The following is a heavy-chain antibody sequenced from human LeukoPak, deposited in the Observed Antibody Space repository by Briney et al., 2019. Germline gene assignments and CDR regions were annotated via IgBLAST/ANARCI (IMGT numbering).Heavy chain of an antibody. J-gene: IGHJ5*01. Sequence: SETLSLTCAVYGGSFSGYYWSWIRQPPGKGLEWIGEINHSGSTNYNPSLKSRVTISVDTSKNQFSLKLSSVTAADTAVYYCAREGGYDILTGYYNWFDSWGQGTLVTVSS. V-gene: IGHV4-34*01. CDR2: INHSGST. CDR3: AREGGYDILTGYYNWFDS. D-gene: IGHD3-9*01. CDR1: GGSFSGYY.